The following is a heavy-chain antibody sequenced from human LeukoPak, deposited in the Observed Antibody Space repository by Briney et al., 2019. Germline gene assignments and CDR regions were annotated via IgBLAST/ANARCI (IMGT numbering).Heavy chain of an antibody. V-gene: IGHV3-7*01. Sequence: GGSLRLPCAASGFIFSNYWMSWLRQAPGKGLEWVANIRQEGGKKNYVDSVEGRFTISRDNAQNSVYLQMTSLRAEDTAVYYCATDTGHGYFESWGQGTLVTVSS. D-gene: IGHD4-17*01. CDR3: ATDTGHGYFES. CDR1: GFIFSNYW. J-gene: IGHJ4*02. CDR2: IRQEGGKK.